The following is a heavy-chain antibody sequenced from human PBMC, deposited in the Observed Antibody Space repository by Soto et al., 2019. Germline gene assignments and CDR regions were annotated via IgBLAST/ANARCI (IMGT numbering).Heavy chain of an antibody. D-gene: IGHD3-3*01. CDR2: IIPIFGTA. V-gene: IGHV1-69*06. Sequence: KVSCKASGVTFSSYAISWVRQAPGQGLEWMGGIIPIFGTANYAQKFQSRVTITADKSTSTAYMELSSLRSEDTAVYYCARGYYDFWSGYLQYNWFDPWGQGTLVTVSS. J-gene: IGHJ5*02. CDR1: GVTFSSYA. CDR3: ARGYYDFWSGYLQYNWFDP.